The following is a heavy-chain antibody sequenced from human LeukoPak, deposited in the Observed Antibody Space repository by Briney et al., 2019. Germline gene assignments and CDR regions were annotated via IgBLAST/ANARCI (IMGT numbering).Heavy chain of an antibody. Sequence: GGSLRLSCAASGFTFSSYEMNWVRQAPGKGLEWVSYISSSGSTIYYADSVKGRFTISRDNAKNSLNLQMNNLRAEDTAVYYCARGRAPIDYWGQGTLVTVSS. J-gene: IGHJ4*02. CDR3: ARGRAPIDY. V-gene: IGHV3-48*03. CDR1: GFTFSSYE. CDR2: ISSSGSTI.